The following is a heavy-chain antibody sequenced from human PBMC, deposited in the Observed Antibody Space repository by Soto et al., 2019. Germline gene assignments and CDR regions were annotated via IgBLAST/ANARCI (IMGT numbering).Heavy chain of an antibody. D-gene: IGHD3-3*01. CDR3: ARLNDFWSGHRLGGAFDI. V-gene: IGHV3-7*03. J-gene: IGHJ3*02. Sequence: PGGSPRLSCAASGFTFSSYWMSWVRQAPGKGLEWVANIKQDGSEKYYVDSVKGRFTISRDNAKNSLYLQMNSLRAEDTAVYYCARLNDFWSGHRLGGAFDIWGQGTMVTVSS. CDR2: IKQDGSEK. CDR1: GFTFSSYW.